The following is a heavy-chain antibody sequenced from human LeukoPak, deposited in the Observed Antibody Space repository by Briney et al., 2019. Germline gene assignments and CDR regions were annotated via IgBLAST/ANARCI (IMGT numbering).Heavy chain of an antibody. V-gene: IGHV3-23*01. CDR1: GFTSSTYA. Sequence: GGSLRLSCEVSGFTSSTYAMTWVRQAPGKGLEWVSGISGSGAATYYAESVKGRFTISRDNSKGTLYLQMNTLRAEDTAVYYCARGYEYGSLGYWGQGTLVTVSS. CDR3: ARGYEYGSLGY. D-gene: IGHD3-16*01. CDR2: ISGSGAAT. J-gene: IGHJ4*02.